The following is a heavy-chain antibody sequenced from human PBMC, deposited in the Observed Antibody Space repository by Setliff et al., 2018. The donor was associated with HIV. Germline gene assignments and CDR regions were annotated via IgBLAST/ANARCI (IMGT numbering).Heavy chain of an antibody. J-gene: IGHJ4*02. CDR1: GFNFKTYG. CDR3: AKDHGSSWYYFDY. Sequence: HPGGSLRLSCAASGFNFKTYGMTWVRQAPGKGLDWVAHIGSSNHGIHYTASVQGRFTVSRDNANNLLFLQMNSLRAEDTAVYYCAKDHGSSWYYFDYWGQGTLVT. CDR2: IGSSNHGI. D-gene: IGHD6-13*01. V-gene: IGHV3-48*04.